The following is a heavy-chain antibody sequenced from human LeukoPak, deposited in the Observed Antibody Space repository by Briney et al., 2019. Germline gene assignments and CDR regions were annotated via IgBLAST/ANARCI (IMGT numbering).Heavy chain of an antibody. Sequence: ASVKVSCKASGYTFTGYYIHWVRQAPGQGLEWMGWIKPNSGGTYYAQKFQGRVTMTRDTTISTAYMDLSRLTSDDTAVYYCARDNQLVVVVAAAMYAFDIWGQGTMVTVSS. V-gene: IGHV1-2*02. D-gene: IGHD2-15*01. CDR2: IKPNSGGT. J-gene: IGHJ3*02. CDR3: ARDNQLVVVVAAAMYAFDI. CDR1: GYTFTGYY.